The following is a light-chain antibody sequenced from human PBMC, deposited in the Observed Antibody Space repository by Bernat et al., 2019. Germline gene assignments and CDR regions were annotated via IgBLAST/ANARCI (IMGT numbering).Light chain of an antibody. CDR3: QQYNSYPGT. CDR1: QSVSSSY. Sequence: EIVLTQSPGTLSLSPGERATLSCRASQSVSSSYLAWYQQKPGQAPRLLIYGASSRATGIPDRFSGSGSGTDFTLTISRLEPDDFATYYCQQYNSYPGTFGQGTKVEIK. CDR2: GAS. J-gene: IGKJ1*01. V-gene: IGKV3-20*01.